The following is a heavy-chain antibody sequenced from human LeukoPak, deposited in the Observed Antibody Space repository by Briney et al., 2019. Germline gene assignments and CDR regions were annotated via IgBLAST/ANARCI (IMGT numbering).Heavy chain of an antibody. CDR3: ASQTDYSGYHFYYYYMDV. CDR2: IIPIFGTA. CDR1: GGTFSSYA. Sequence: SVKVSCKASGGTFSSYAISWVRQAPGQGLEWMGGIIPIFGTANYAQKFQGSVTITTDESTSTAYMELSSLRSEDTAVYYCASQTDYSGYHFYYYYMDVWGKGTTVTVSS. J-gene: IGHJ6*03. D-gene: IGHD5-12*01. V-gene: IGHV1-69*05.